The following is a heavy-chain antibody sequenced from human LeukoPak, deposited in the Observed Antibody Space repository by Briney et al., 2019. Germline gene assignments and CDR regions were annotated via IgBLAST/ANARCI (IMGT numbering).Heavy chain of an antibody. CDR3: ARAVLYSNYQRRDYYYYYMDV. Sequence: GALRLSCAVSGFSFDDDVMSWVRQAPGKGLEWVSGIKWNGGSTAYAESVKGRFTISRDNAKNSLYLQMNSLRAEDTALYYCARAVLYSNYQRRDYYYYYMDVWGKGTTVTVSS. V-gene: IGHV3-20*04. CDR1: GFSFDDDV. CDR2: IKWNGGST. D-gene: IGHD4-11*01. J-gene: IGHJ6*03.